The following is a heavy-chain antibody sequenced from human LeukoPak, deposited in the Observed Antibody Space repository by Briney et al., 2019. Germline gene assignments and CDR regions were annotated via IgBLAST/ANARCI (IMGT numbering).Heavy chain of an antibody. J-gene: IGHJ4*02. CDR2: IYYSGST. V-gene: IGHV4-59*01. CDR3: ARGSGGYDDFDY. Sequence: SETLSLTCTVSGGSISSYYWSWIRQPPGKGLEWIGYIYYSGSTNYNPSLKSRVTISVDTCKNQFSLKLSSVTAAATAVYYCARGSGGYDDFDYWGRGTLVTVSS. D-gene: IGHD5-12*01. CDR1: GGSISSYY.